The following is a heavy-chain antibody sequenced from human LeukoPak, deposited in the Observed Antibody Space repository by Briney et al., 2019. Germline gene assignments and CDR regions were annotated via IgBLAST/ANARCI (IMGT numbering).Heavy chain of an antibody. J-gene: IGHJ3*02. CDR1: GGTFSSYA. D-gene: IGHD6-13*01. V-gene: IGHV1-69*13. CDR3: ARESGSSSWRNDAFDI. Sequence: VKVSCKASGGTFSSYAISWVRQAPGQGLEWMGGIIPIFGTANYAQKFQGRVTITTDESTSTAYMELSSLRSEDTAVYYCARESGSSSWRNDAFDIWGQGTIVTVSS. CDR2: IIPIFGTA.